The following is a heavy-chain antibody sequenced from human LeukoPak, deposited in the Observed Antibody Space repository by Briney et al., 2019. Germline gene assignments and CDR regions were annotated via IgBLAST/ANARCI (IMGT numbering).Heavy chain of an antibody. CDR3: ASSRTFGNAMDV. V-gene: IGHV3-53*01. CDR1: GLSVSSHY. J-gene: IGHJ6*02. Sequence: PGGSLRLSCAASGLSVSSHYMSWVRQAPGKGLEWVSVIHSVGSTDYADSVKGRFTISRDNPKNRVDLQVNSLRAEDTAVYYCASSRTFGNAMDVWGQGTTVTVSS. D-gene: IGHD3-3*01. CDR2: IHSVGST.